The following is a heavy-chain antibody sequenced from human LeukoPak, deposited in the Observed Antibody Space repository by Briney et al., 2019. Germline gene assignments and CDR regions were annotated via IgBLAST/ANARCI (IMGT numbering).Heavy chain of an antibody. CDR1: GFTFSSYS. CDR2: ISSSSSYI. V-gene: IGHV3-21*01. J-gene: IGHJ4*02. D-gene: IGHD2-21*02. CDR3: ARDPCDDCPVDY. Sequence: GGSLRLSCAASGFTFSSYSMNWVRQAPGQGLEWVSSISSSSSYIYYADSVKGRFTISRDNAKNSLYLQMNSLRAEDTAVYYCARDPCDDCPVDYWGQGTLVTVSS.